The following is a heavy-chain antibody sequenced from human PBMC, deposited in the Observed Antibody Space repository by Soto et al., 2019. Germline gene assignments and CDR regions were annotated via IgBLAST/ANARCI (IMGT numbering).Heavy chain of an antibody. V-gene: IGHV4-59*08. CDR2: IYYSGST. D-gene: IGHD2-15*01. CDR1: GGSISSYY. CDR3: ARHLLGYCSGGSRYQYYYYYMDV. Sequence: WETLSLTCTVSGGSISSYYWSCIRQPPGKGLEWIGYIYYSGSTNYNPSLKSRVTISVDTSKNQFSLKLSSVTAADTAVYYCARHLLGYCSGGSRYQYYYYYMDVWGKGTTVTVSS. J-gene: IGHJ6*03.